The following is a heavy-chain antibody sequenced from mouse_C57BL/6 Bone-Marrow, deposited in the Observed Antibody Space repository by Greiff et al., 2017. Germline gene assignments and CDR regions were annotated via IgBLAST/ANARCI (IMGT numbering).Heavy chain of an antibody. CDR1: GYTFTDYN. CDR3: AIDSNYGEGFAF. CDR2: INPNNGGT. Sequence: EVKLQQSGPELVKPGASVKIPCKASGYTFTDYNMDWVKQSHGKSLEWIGDINPNNGGTIYHQKFKGKATFTVDKSSSTAYMELRGLTSEDTAVYYCAIDSNYGEGFAFCGQGTLVTVSA. V-gene: IGHV1-18*01. D-gene: IGHD2-5*01. J-gene: IGHJ3*01.